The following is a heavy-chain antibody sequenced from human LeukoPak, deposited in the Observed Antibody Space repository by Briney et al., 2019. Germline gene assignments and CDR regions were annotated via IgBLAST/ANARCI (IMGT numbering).Heavy chain of an antibody. V-gene: IGHV3-23*01. CDR1: GFAFRSYA. Sequence: GGSLRLSCTASGFAFRSYAMTWVGQAPGKGLDWVSGISGRGGSTYYADSVKGRFTISRDNSRNTLYLQMNSLRAADTAVYYCAKGLNYESSAAFDYWGQGTLVTVSS. D-gene: IGHD3-22*01. CDR3: AKGLNYESSAAFDY. CDR2: ISGRGGST. J-gene: IGHJ4*02.